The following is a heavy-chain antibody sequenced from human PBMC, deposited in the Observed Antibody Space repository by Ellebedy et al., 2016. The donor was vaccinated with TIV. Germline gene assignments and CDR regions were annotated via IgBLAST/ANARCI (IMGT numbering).Heavy chain of an antibody. D-gene: IGHD1-26*01. V-gene: IGHV3-15*01. CDR1: GLSFSKAW. CDR2: IKSKTDGGTT. J-gene: IGHJ4*02. CDR3: TTKPGKWGDF. Sequence: PGGSLRLSCEASGLSFSKAWMSWVRQAPGKGPEWVGRIKSKTDGGTTDYAAPVKGRFTITRDDSKDTLYLEMNSLKTEDPAVYYCTTKPGKWGDFWGPGTLVTVSS.